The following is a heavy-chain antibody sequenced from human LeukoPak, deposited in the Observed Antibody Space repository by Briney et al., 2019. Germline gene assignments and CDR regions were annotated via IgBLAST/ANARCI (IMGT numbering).Heavy chain of an antibody. J-gene: IGHJ4*02. Sequence: GASVKVSCKASGYTFTGYYMHWVRQAPGQGLEWMGWINPNSGGTNYAQKFQGRATMTRDTSISTAYMELSRLRSDDTAVYYCARDGKPWLETSLFDYWGQGTLVTVSS. CDR1: GYTFTGYY. D-gene: IGHD6-19*01. V-gene: IGHV1-2*02. CDR3: ARDGKPWLETSLFDY. CDR2: INPNSGGT.